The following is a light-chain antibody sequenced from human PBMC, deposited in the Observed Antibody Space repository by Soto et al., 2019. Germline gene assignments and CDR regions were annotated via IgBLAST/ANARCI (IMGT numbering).Light chain of an antibody. CDR2: NAS. CDR3: LQYNIYSLS. CDR1: QNINRW. Sequence: DIQMTQSPSTLSASVGDTVTITCRASQNINRWLAWYQQRPGKAPNLLIHNASSLGGGVPSRFSGSASGTEFTVNISSLQPDDFAAYFCLQYNIYSLSFGGGTRVEIK. V-gene: IGKV1-5*03. J-gene: IGKJ4*01.